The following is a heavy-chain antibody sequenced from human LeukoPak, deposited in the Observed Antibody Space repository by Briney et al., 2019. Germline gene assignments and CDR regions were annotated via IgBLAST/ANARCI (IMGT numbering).Heavy chain of an antibody. CDR1: GFTFSSYD. CDR2: ISSESSFI. J-gene: IGHJ4*02. Sequence: GGSLRLSCAASGFTFSSYDMNWVRQAPGKGLEWVSSISSESSFIYYADSVKGRFTISRDNAKNSLYLQMNSLRAEDTAVYFCARDSGSSWREGLNYWGQGTLVTVSS. D-gene: IGHD6-13*01. CDR3: ARDSGSSWREGLNY. V-gene: IGHV3-21*01.